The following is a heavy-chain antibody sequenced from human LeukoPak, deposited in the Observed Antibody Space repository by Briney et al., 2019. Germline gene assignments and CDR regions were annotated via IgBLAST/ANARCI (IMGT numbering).Heavy chain of an antibody. J-gene: IGHJ6*03. CDR1: GFTFSSYW. V-gene: IGHV3-74*01. CDR3: ARVASSSRGYYYYYMDV. CDR2: INTDGSST. D-gene: IGHD6-13*01. Sequence: GGSLRLSCAASGFTFSSYWMHWVRQAPGKGLVWVSRINTDGSSTSYADSVKGRFTISRDNAKNTLYLQMNSLRAEDTAVYYCARVASSSRGYYYYYMDVWGKGTTVTVSS.